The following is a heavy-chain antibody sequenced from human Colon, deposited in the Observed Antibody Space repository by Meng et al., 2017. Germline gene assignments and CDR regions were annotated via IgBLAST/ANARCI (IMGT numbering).Heavy chain of an antibody. CDR2: ISHTGDT. CDR1: GASFSGYY. CDR3: ARGPHSAWPLLAY. V-gene: IGHV4-34*01. D-gene: IGHD1-26*01. Sequence: QVQVQQWGAGRLKPSETLSLTCAISGASFSGYYWTWVRQPPGKGLEWIGEISHTGDTSYNPSLSSRVTISRDTSKNQFSLSLTSVTAADTAVYYCARGPHSAWPLLAYWGQGTLVTVSS. J-gene: IGHJ4*02.